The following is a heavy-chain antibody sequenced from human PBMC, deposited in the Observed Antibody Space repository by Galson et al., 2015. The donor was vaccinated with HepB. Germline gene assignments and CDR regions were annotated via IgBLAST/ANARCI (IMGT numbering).Heavy chain of an antibody. J-gene: IGHJ6*02. Sequence: SLRLSCAASGFTFSTYWMHWVRQVPGKGLVWGSRINADGSYKTDADSVKGRFTISRDNTKNTLDLQMNSLRGEDSAAYYCVRGGPWSTYYFPMDVWGQGTLATDSS. CDR2: INADGSYK. V-gene: IGHV3-74*03. CDR3: VRGGPWSTYYFPMDV. CDR1: GFTFSTYW. D-gene: IGHD1-26*01.